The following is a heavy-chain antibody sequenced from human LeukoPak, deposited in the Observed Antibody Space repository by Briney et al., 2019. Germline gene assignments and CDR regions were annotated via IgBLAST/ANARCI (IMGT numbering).Heavy chain of an antibody. J-gene: IGHJ4*02. CDR3: VRAIGLDFDF. V-gene: IGHV3-74*01. Sequence: GGSLRLSCAASGFSFSGYWMHWVRQDPGKGPVWVSRINSDGSSTTYADSVKGRFTISRDNAKNTLYLQMNSLRAEDTAMYYCVRAIGLDFDFWGQGTLVTVSS. D-gene: IGHD2/OR15-2a*01. CDR1: GFSFSGYW. CDR2: INSDGSST.